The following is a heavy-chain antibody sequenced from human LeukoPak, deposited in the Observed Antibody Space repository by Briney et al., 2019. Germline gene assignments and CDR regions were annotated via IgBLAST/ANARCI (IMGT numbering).Heavy chain of an antibody. V-gene: IGHV3-33*01. CDR3: ARRWITMAGPDAFDI. Sequence: GGSLRLSCAASGFTFSSYGMHWVRQAPGKGLEWVAVIWYDGSNKYYADSVKGRFTISRDNSKNTLYLQMNSLRAEDTAVYYCARRWITMAGPDAFDIWGQGTMVTVSS. J-gene: IGHJ3*02. CDR1: GFTFSSYG. CDR2: IWYDGSNK. D-gene: IGHD3-10*01.